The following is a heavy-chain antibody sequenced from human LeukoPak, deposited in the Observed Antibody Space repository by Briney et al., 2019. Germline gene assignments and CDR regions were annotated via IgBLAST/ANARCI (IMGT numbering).Heavy chain of an antibody. Sequence: SQTLSLTCTVSGGSISSYHWSWIRQPPGKGLEWIGYIYYSGSTNYNPSLKSRVTISVDTSKNQFSLKLSSVTAADTAVYYCARGMAERYYYYYYYMDVWGKGTTVTVSS. D-gene: IGHD1-14*01. CDR2: IYYSGST. V-gene: IGHV4-59*01. CDR1: GGSISSYH. CDR3: ARGMAERYYYYYYYMDV. J-gene: IGHJ6*03.